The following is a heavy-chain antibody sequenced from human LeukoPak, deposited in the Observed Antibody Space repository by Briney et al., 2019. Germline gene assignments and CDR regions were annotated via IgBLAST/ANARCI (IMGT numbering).Heavy chain of an antibody. J-gene: IGHJ3*02. CDR2: INHSGST. CDR3: ARHVTAADDAFDI. D-gene: IGHD2-21*02. Sequence: PSETLSLTCAVYGGSFSGYYWSWIRQPPGKGLEWIGEINHSGSTNYNPSPKSRVTTSVDTSKNQFSLKLSSVTAADTAIYYCARHVTAADDAFDIWGLGTKVTVSS. CDR1: GGSFSGYY. V-gene: IGHV4-34*01.